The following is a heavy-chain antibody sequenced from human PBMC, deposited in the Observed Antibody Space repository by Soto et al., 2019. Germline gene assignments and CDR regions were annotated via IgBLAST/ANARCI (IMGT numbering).Heavy chain of an antibody. J-gene: IGHJ1*01. CDR1: GGTFSSYA. Sequence: SAKVSCKASGGTFSSYAISWVRQAPGQGLEWMGGIIPIFGTANYAQKFQGRVTITADESTSTAYMELSSLRSEDTAVYYCAQSITGVTRKDFHQWGKGTLVTVAS. CDR3: AQSITGVTRKDFHQ. D-gene: IGHD2-8*01. V-gene: IGHV1-69*13. CDR2: IIPIFGTA.